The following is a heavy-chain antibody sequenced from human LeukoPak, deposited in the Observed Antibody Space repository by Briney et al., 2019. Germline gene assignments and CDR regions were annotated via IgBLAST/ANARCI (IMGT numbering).Heavy chain of an antibody. CDR1: GGSISSGSYY. CDR3: ARDGYNPADAFDI. Sequence: SETLSLTCTVSGGSISSGSYYWSWIRQPAGKGLEWIGRIYTSGSTNYNPSLKSRVTISVDTSKNQFSLKLSSVTAADTAVYYCARDGYNPADAFDIWGQGTMVTVSS. D-gene: IGHD5-24*01. CDR2: IYTSGST. V-gene: IGHV4-61*02. J-gene: IGHJ3*02.